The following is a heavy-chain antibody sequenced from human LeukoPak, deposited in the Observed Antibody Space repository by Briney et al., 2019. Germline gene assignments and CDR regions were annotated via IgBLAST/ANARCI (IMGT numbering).Heavy chain of an antibody. CDR2: IHYSGST. CDR3: ARSSSSGYFYIDY. Sequence: PSETLSLTCAVSGDSISSYYWSWIRRFPGKGLEWIGYIHYSGSTNYNPSLQSRVTMSTDTPKKQFFMKLTSVTAADTAVYYCARSSSSGYFYIDYWGQGTLVTVSS. V-gene: IGHV4-59*01. CDR1: GDSISSYY. D-gene: IGHD3-22*01. J-gene: IGHJ4*02.